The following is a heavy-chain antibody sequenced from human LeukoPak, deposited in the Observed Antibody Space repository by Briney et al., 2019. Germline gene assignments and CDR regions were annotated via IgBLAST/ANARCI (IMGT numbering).Heavy chain of an antibody. V-gene: IGHV3-23*01. CDR2: ISGSGGST. CDR3: AKGGIQMFYYDILTGYYYFDY. Sequence: GGSLRLSCAASGFTFSSYAMSWVRQAPGKGLEWVSAISGSGGSTYYADSVKGRFTISRDNSKNTLYLQMNSLRAEDTAVYYCAKGGIQMFYYDILTGYYYFDYWGQGTLVTVSS. CDR1: GFTFSSYA. J-gene: IGHJ4*02. D-gene: IGHD3-9*01.